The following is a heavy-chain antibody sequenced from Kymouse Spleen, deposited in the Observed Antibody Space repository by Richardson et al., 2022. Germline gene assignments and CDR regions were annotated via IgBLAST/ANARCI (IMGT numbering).Heavy chain of an antibody. Sequence: QVQLQESGPGLVKPSETLSLTCTVSGGSVSSGSYYWSWIRQPPGKGLEWIGYIYYSGSTNYNPSLKSRVTISVDTSKNQFSLKLSSVTAADTAVYYCARVSSWDYYYGMDVWGQGTTVTVSS. CDR2: IYYSGST. CDR1: GGSVSSGSYY. J-gene: IGHJ6*02. V-gene: IGHV4-61*01. CDR3: ARVSSWDYYYGMDV. D-gene: IGHD6-13*01.